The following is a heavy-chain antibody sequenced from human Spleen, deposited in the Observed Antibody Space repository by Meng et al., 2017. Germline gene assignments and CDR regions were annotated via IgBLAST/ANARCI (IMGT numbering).Heavy chain of an antibody. CDR3: ARDSTAMVTYYYYGMDV. CDR2: ISGISSFI. CDR1: GFTVSSYS. D-gene: IGHD5-18*01. Sequence: GASLKISCAASGFTVSSYSINWVRQAPGKRLERVSSISGISSFIYYADSVKGRFTISRDNSKNSLYLQMNSLRAEDTAVYYCARDSTAMVTYYYYGMDVWGQGTTVTVSS. V-gene: IGHV3-21*01. J-gene: IGHJ6*02.